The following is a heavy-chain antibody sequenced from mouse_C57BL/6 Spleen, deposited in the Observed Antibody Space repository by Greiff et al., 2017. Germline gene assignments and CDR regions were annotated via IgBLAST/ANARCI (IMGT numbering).Heavy chain of an antibody. V-gene: IGHV1-55*01. CDR3: ARGVDKGSTFNYAMDY. CDR2: LYPGSGST. CDR1: GYTFTSYW. J-gene: IGHJ4*01. Sequence: QVQLQQPGAELVKPGASVKMSCKASGYTFTSYWITWVKQRPGQGLEWIGDLYPGSGSTNYNEKFKSKATLTVDTSSSTAYMQLSSLTSEDSAVYYCARGVDKGSTFNYAMDYWGKGTSVTVSS. D-gene: IGHD1-1*01.